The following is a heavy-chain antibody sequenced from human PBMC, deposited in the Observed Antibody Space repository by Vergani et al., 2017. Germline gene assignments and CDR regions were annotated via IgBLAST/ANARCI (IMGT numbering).Heavy chain of an antibody. D-gene: IGHD2-2*02. CDR2: IYYSGST. CDR3: ARHEGYCSSTSCYTGYYYMDV. V-gene: IGHV4-59*08. CDR1: GGSISSYY. J-gene: IGHJ6*03. Sequence: QVQLQESGLGLVKPSETLSLTCTVSGGSISSYYWSWIRQPPGKGLEWIGYIYYSGSTNYNPSLKSRVTISVDTSKNQFSLKLSSVTAADTAVYYCARHEGYCSSTSCYTGYYYMDVWGKGTTVTVSS.